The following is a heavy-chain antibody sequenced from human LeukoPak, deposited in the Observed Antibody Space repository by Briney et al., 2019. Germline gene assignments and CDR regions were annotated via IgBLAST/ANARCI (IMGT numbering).Heavy chain of an antibody. CDR1: GYTFTTYG. D-gene: IGHD3-22*01. CDR3: ARAGGYFDSSGYFHFDY. V-gene: IGHV1-18*01. Sequence: GASVKVSCKASGYTFTTYGITWVRQAPGQGLEWMGWISAYSGNTTYARKLQGRVTMTTDTSTSSACMELRSLRSDDTAVYYCARAGGYFDSSGYFHFDYWGQGTLVTVSS. J-gene: IGHJ4*02. CDR2: ISAYSGNT.